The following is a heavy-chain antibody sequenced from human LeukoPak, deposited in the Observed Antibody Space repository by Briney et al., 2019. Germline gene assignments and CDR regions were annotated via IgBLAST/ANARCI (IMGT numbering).Heavy chain of an antibody. D-gene: IGHD3-22*01. V-gene: IGHV3-20*04. J-gene: IGHJ4*02. CDR2: INWNGGST. CDR3: ARNKYYDRYFDS. Sequence: GGSLRLSCAASGFTFDDYGMSWVRQAPGKGLEWVSGINWNGGSTGYADSVKGRFTISRDNAKNSVSLQMNSLRAEDTAVYYCARNKYYDRYFDSWGQGILVTVSS. CDR1: GFTFDDYG.